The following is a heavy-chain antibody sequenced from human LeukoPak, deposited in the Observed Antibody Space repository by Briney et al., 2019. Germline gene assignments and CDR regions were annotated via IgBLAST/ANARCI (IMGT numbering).Heavy chain of an antibody. D-gene: IGHD3-22*01. CDR3: ASAAYYDSSGSHSEYFQH. CDR2: IYYSGST. CDR1: GGSISSSSYY. V-gene: IGHV4-39*07. Sequence: SETLSLTCTVSGGSISSSSYYWGWIRQPPGKGLEWIGSIYYSGSTYYNPSLKSRVTISVDTSKNQFSLKLSSVTAADTAVYYCASAAYYDSSGSHSEYFQHWGQGTLVTVSS. J-gene: IGHJ1*01.